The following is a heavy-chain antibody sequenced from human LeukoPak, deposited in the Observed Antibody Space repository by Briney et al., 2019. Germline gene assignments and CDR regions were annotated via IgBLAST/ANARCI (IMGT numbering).Heavy chain of an antibody. Sequence: GGSLRLSCAASGITFDDYGMSWVRQAPGKGLEWVSGINWNGGSTGYADSVKGRFTISRDNAKNSLYLQMNSLRAEDTALYYCARDLEPFYYLRAWFDPWGQGTLVTVSS. CDR2: INWNGGST. CDR3: ARDLEPFYYLRAWFDP. V-gene: IGHV3-20*04. D-gene: IGHD1-1*01. CDR1: GITFDDYG. J-gene: IGHJ5*02.